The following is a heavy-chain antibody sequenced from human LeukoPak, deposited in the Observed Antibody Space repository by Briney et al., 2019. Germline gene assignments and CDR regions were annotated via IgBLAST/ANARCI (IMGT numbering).Heavy chain of an antibody. CDR2: FDPEDGET. Sequence: ASMKVSCKVSGYTLTELSMHWVRQAPGKGLEWMGGFDPEDGETIYAQRFQGRVTMTEDTSTDTAYMELSSLRSEDTAVYYCATTGPGIVGATIDNCFDPWGQGTLVTVSS. CDR1: GYTLTELS. V-gene: IGHV1-24*01. D-gene: IGHD1-26*01. J-gene: IGHJ5*02. CDR3: ATTGPGIVGATIDNCFDP.